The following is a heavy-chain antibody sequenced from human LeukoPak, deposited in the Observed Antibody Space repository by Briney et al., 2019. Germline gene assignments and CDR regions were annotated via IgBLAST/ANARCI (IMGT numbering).Heavy chain of an antibody. J-gene: IGHJ5*02. CDR3: ARFDYGRSGWRRSWFDP. CDR2: IYYSGSS. D-gene: IGHD6-19*01. CDR1: GGPITSGAFY. Sequence: PSETLSLTCTVSGGPITSGAFYWSWIRQLPGKGLEWIGYIYYSGSSDYNPSLKSRVSISVDTSKNQFSLNLTSVTAADTGVYYCARFDYGRSGWRRSWFDPWGQGTLVTVSS. V-gene: IGHV4-31*03.